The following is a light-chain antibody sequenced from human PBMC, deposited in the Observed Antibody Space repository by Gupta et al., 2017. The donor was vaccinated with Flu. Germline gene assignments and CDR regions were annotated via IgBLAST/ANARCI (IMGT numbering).Light chain of an antibody. V-gene: IGKV1-5*03. J-gene: IGKJ1*01. CDR3: QQYDTYPST. CDR1: QTIDTW. Sequence: PSTLSTSVGDTVTVTCRASQTIDTWLAWYQQKPGKAPQLLIRKSSILESGVPSRFSGSGSGTEFTLSISSLQPDDFATYYCQQYDTYPSTFGQGTKLEIK. CDR2: KSS.